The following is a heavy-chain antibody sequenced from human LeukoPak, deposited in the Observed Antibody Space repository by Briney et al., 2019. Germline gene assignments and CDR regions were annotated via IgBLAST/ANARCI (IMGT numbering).Heavy chain of an antibody. Sequence: GGSLRLSCAASGFTFSSYAMSWVREAPGKGLEWVSAFSGSGGSTYYADSVKGRFTISRDNSKNTLYLQMNSLRDEDTAVYYCAKSALRFLEWLLRGVFDYWGQGTLVTVSS. D-gene: IGHD3-3*01. CDR2: FSGSGGST. CDR1: GFTFSSYA. J-gene: IGHJ4*02. V-gene: IGHV3-23*01. CDR3: AKSALRFLEWLLRGVFDY.